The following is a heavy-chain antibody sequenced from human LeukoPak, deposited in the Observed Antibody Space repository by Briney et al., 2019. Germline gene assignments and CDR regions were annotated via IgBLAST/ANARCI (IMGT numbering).Heavy chain of an antibody. J-gene: IGHJ3*02. CDR3: ASLIAAALRGAFDI. Sequence: SETLSLTCTVSGGSISSSSYYWGWIRQPPGKGLEWIGSIYYSGSTYYNPSLRSRVTISVDTSKNQFSLKLSSVTAADTAVYYCASLIAAALRGAFDIWGQGTMDTVSS. CDR1: GGSISSSSYY. V-gene: IGHV4-39*01. D-gene: IGHD6-13*01. CDR2: IYYSGST.